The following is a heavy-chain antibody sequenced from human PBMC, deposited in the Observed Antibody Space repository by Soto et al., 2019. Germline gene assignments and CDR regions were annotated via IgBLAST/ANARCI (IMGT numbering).Heavy chain of an antibody. D-gene: IGHD2-15*01. CDR1: GGTFSSYA. CDR2: IIPIFGTA. Sequence: QVQLVQSGAEVKKPGSSVKVSCKASGGTFSSYAISWVRQAPGQGLEWMGGIIPIFGTANYAQKFQGRVTITADESTSTAYVELSSLRSEDTAVYYCARSVDYCSGGSCYYYYYGMDVWGQGTTVTVSS. J-gene: IGHJ6*02. V-gene: IGHV1-69*01. CDR3: ARSVDYCSGGSCYYYYYGMDV.